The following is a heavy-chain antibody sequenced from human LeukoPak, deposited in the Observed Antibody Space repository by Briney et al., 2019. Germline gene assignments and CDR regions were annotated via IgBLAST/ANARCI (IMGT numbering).Heavy chain of an antibody. CDR1: GYTFTSYG. J-gene: IGHJ5*02. Sequence: VASVKVSCKASGYTFTSYGISWVRQAPGQGLEWMGWISAYNGNTNYAQKLQGRVTMTTDTSTSPAYMELRSLRSEDTAVYYCARFLLILTGYSPGWFDPWGQGTLVTVSS. CDR3: ARFLLILTGYSPGWFDP. D-gene: IGHD3-9*01. CDR2: ISAYNGNT. V-gene: IGHV1-18*01.